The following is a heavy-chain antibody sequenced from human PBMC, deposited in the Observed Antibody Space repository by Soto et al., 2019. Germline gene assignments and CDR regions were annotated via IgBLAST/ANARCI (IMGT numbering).Heavy chain of an antibody. CDR3: ARDPGQTTKIGFDC. J-gene: IGHJ4*02. D-gene: IGHD4-17*01. V-gene: IGHV3-66*01. CDR1: GFTVSSNY. Sequence: EVQLVESGGGLVQPGGSLRLSCAASGFTVSSNYMTWVRQAPGKGLVWVSVIYSGGSTYYADSVKGRFTISRDNSKKTLYLQMNSLRAEDTAVYYCARDPGQTTKIGFDCWGKGTLVIVSS. CDR2: IYSGGST.